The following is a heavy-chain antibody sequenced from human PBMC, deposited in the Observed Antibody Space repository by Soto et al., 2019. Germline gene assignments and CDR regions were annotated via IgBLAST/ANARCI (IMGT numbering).Heavy chain of an antibody. V-gene: IGHV4-59*12. CDR2: IFYSGST. CDR3: ARGTTYDSSGLMWS. CDR1: GASISDNY. J-gene: IGHJ4*02. Sequence: SETLSLTCTLSGASISDNYWSWIRQPPGKGLEWIGYIFYSGSTNYNPSLESRFTISIDTPKNQLYLQLNTLRAEDTAVYYCARGTTYDSSGLMWSWGQGTLVTVSS. D-gene: IGHD3-22*01.